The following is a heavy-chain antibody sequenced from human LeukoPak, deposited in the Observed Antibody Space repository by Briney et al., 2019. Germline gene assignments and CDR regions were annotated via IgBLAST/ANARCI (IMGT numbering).Heavy chain of an antibody. D-gene: IGHD3-3*01. CDR1: GFTFSSYA. J-gene: IGHJ4*02. CDR3: ATDRGWRTSGYYLYYFEY. V-gene: IGHV3-23*01. CDR2: ISGSGGST. Sequence: PGGSLRLSCAASGFTFSSYAMHWVRQAPGKGLEWVSAISGSGGSTYYADSVKGRFTISRDNSKNTLYLQMNSLRAEDTAVYYCATDRGWRTSGYYLYYFEYWGQGTLVTYSS.